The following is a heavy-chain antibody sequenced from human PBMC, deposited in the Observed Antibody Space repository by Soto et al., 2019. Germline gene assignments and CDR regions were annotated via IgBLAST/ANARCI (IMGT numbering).Heavy chain of an antibody. D-gene: IGHD2-2*02. J-gene: IGHJ6*02. CDR1: GFTFSSYA. V-gene: IGHV3-23*01. Sequence: PGGSLRLSCAASGFTFSSYAMSWVRQAPGKGLEWVSAISGSGGSTYYADSVKGRFTISRDNSKNTLYLQMNSLRAEDTAVYYCAEDIAVPAAIYYYYYGMDVWGQGTTVTVSS. CDR3: AEDIAVPAAIYYYYYGMDV. CDR2: ISGSGGST.